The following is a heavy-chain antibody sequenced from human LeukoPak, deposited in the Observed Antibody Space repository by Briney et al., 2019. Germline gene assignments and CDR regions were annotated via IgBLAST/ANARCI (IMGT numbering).Heavy chain of an antibody. V-gene: IGHV3-66*03. CDR1: GFSASDYY. CDR3: ARDRAAKEVGAGSPP. D-gene: IGHD3-16*01. CDR2: IRGSGAT. J-gene: IGHJ4*02. Sequence: PGGSLRLSCEVFGFSASDYYMSWVRQAPGKGLEWVSLIRGSGATFYADSVKGRFTISRDDSKNMVFLQMNRLRVEDTAVYFCARDRAAKEVGAGSPPGGQEPLV.